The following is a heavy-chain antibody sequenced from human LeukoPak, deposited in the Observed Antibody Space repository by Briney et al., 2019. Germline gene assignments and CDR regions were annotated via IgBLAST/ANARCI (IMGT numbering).Heavy chain of an antibody. CDR2: VYYSGST. J-gene: IGHJ4*02. V-gene: IGHV4-38-2*02. D-gene: IGHD3-16*01. CDR3: ARDHRGSHYFDY. Sequence: PSETLSLTCTVSGYSISSGYYWGWFRQPPGKGLEWIGSVYYSGSTYYNPSLKSRVTISVDTSKNQFSLTLSSVTAADTAVYYCARDHRGSHYFDYWGQGTLVTVSS. CDR1: GYSISSGYY.